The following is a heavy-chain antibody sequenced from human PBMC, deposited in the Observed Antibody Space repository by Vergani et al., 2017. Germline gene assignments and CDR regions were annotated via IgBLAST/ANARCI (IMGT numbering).Heavy chain of an antibody. CDR2: IIPIFGTA. D-gene: IGHD5-24*01. J-gene: IGHJ4*02. CDR3: ARDRWLQIPYYFDY. Sequence: QVQLVQSGAEVKKPGSSVKVSCKASGGTFSGYAISWVRQAPGQGLEWMGRIIPIFGTANYAQKFQGRVTITADESTSTAYMELSSLRSEDTAVYYCARDRWLQIPYYFDYWGQGTLVTVSS. V-gene: IGHV1-69*13. CDR1: GGTFSGYA.